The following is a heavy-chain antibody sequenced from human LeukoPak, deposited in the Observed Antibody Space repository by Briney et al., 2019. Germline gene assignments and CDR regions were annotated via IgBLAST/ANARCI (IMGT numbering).Heavy chain of an antibody. CDR3: SRDGPGYSFDY. CDR2: IGTGGKTK. D-gene: IGHD5-18*01. CDR1: GFTFITYE. J-gene: IGHJ4*02. V-gene: IGHV3-48*03. Sequence: GGSLRLSCAASGFTFITYEMHWVRQAPGKGLEWVSSIGTGGKTKYCADSVKGRFTISRDNARNSLDLQMNSLRAEDTAVYYCSRDGPGYSFDYWGQGTLVTVSS.